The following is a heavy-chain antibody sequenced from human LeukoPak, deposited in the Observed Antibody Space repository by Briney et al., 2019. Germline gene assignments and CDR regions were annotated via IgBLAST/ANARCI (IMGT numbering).Heavy chain of an antibody. CDR3: ARDLDYSTGFDY. Sequence: GVTLRLSCATSGFTFSSSTFGSYTMNWVRQAPGKGLEYFSSISSTGTYIYYTDSVKGRFTISRDIANSLLYLQMNSLRADDTAVYYCARDLDYSTGFDYWGQGTLVTVS. CDR1: GFTFSSSTFGSYT. D-gene: IGHD4-11*01. J-gene: IGHJ4*02. V-gene: IGHV3-21*01. CDR2: ISSTGTYI.